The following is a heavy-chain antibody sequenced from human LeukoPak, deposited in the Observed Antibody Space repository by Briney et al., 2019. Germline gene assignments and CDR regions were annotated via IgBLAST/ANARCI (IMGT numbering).Heavy chain of an antibody. V-gene: IGHV3-23*01. Sequence: GGSLRLSCAASGFTFSSYAMSWVRQAPGKGLEGVSAISGSGGSTYYADSVKGRFTISRDNSKNTLYLQMNSLRAEDTAVYYCAKARYYYDSSGGYYFDYWGQGTLSPSPQ. CDR3: AKARYYYDSSGGYYFDY. CDR2: ISGSGGST. J-gene: IGHJ4*02. D-gene: IGHD3-22*01. CDR1: GFTFSSYA.